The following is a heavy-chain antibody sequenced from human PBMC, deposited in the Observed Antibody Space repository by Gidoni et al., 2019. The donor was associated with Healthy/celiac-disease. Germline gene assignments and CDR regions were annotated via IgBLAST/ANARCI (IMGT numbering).Heavy chain of an antibody. J-gene: IGHJ2*01. CDR3: ARGIRGDCSGGSCLNWYFDL. CDR2: FSPSFGTA. V-gene: IGHV1-69*06. D-gene: IGHD2-15*01. Sequence: QVQLVQSGAEVKKPGSSGKVSCKASGGTFRSYPISWVRKAPGQGLGWWGGFSPSFGTANYAQKFQGRVTITADKSTSTAYMELSSLRSEDTAVYYCARGIRGDCSGGSCLNWYFDLWGRGTLVTVSS. CDR1: GGTFRSYP.